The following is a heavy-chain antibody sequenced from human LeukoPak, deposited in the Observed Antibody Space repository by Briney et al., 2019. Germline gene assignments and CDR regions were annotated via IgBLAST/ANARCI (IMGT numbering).Heavy chain of an antibody. CDR1: GFTFSSYS. J-gene: IGHJ4*02. Sequence: AGGSLRLSCSASGFTFSSYSMNWLRQAPGKGLEWFSSISSSGSYIYYADSVKGRFTISRDNSKNSLYLQMNSLRAEDTAVYYCASTDYYDSSGYSLCSYWGQGTLVTVSS. CDR3: ASTDYYDSSGYSLCSY. CDR2: ISSSGSYI. V-gene: IGHV3-21*01. D-gene: IGHD3-22*01.